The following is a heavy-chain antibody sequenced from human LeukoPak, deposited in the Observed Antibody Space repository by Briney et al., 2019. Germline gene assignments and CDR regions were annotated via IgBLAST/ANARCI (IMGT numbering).Heavy chain of an antibody. D-gene: IGHD2-2*01. CDR1: GFTFSSYA. V-gene: IGHV3-30-3*01. Sequence: PGRSLRLSCAASGFTFSSYAIHWVRQAPGKGLEWVAVISYDGSNKYYADSVKGRFTISRDNSKNTLYLQMNSLRAEDTAVYYCARGDVVVPAALWGQGTLVTVSS. J-gene: IGHJ4*02. CDR2: ISYDGSNK. CDR3: ARGDVVVPAAL.